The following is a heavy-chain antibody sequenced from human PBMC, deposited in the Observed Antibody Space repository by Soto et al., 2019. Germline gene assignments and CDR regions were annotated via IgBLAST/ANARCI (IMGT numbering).Heavy chain of an antibody. V-gene: IGHV1-3*01. J-gene: IGHJ5*02. CDR3: AREARLLWFGENWFDP. Sequence: ASVKVSCKASGYTFTSYAMHWVRQAPGQRLEWMGWINAGNGNTKYSQKFQGRVTITGDTSASTAYMELSSLRSEDTAVYYCAREARLLWFGENWFDPWGQGTLVTVPS. CDR2: INAGNGNT. D-gene: IGHD3-10*01. CDR1: GYTFTSYA.